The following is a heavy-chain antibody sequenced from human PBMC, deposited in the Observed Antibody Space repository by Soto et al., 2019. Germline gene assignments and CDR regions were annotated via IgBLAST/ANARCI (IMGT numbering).Heavy chain of an antibody. V-gene: IGHV5-51*01. CDR1: GYSFTSYW. Sequence: GESLKISCKGSGYSFTSYWIGWVRQMPGKGLEWMGIIYPGDSDTRYSPSFQGQVTISADKSISTAYLQWSSLKASDTAMYYCARSSPLLTGYYSVFDIWGQGTMVTVSS. D-gene: IGHD3-9*01. J-gene: IGHJ3*02. CDR3: ARSSPLLTGYYSVFDI. CDR2: IYPGDSDT.